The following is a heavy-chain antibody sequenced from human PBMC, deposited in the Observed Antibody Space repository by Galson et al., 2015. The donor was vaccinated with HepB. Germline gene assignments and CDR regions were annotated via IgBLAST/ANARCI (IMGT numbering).Heavy chain of an antibody. D-gene: IGHD2-15*01. Sequence: SVKVSCKASGYTFSRYSITWVRQAPGQGLEWMGWISAHDGNTKYAQNLQGRLTMTTDTSRTTAYMVLRSLRSDDTAVYYCARGALVAVVGATQNNWFDPWGQGTLVTVSS. CDR3: ARGALVAVVGATQNNWFDP. CDR1: GYTFSRYS. CDR2: ISAHDGNT. V-gene: IGHV1-18*01. J-gene: IGHJ5*02.